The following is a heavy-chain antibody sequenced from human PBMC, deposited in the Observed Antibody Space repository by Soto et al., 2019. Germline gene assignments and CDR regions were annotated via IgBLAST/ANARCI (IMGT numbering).Heavy chain of an antibody. V-gene: IGHV3-23*01. CDR1: GFTFSTYA. CDR2: ISGSGGST. CDR3: AKLSGYDWAPLAY. J-gene: IGHJ4*02. Sequence: GGSLRLSCAASGFTFSTYAMSWVRQAPGKGLEWVSAISGSGGSTYYADSVKGRFTISRDNSKNTLYLQMNSLRAEDTAVYYCAKLSGYDWAPLAYWGQGTLVTVSS. D-gene: IGHD5-12*01.